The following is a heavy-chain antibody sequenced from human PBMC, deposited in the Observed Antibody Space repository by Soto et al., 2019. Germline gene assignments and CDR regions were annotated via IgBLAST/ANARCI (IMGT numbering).Heavy chain of an antibody. J-gene: IGHJ3*02. CDR1: GFTFSSCS. Sequence: GGSLRLSCAASGFTFSSCSMNWVRQAPGKGLEWVSSISSSSSYIYYADSVKGRFTISRDNAKNSLYLQMNSLRAEDTAVYYRARRYCSSTSCYRNHDAFDIWGQGTMVTVSS. CDR2: ISSSSSYI. CDR3: ARRYCSSTSCYRNHDAFDI. V-gene: IGHV3-21*01. D-gene: IGHD2-2*01.